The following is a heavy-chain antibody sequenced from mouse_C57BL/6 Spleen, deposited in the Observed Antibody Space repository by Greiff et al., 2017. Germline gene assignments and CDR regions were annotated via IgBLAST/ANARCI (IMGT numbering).Heavy chain of an antibody. CDR2: IHPNSGST. D-gene: IGHD2-3*01. CDR3: ASSYDDYPYYAMDY. J-gene: IGHJ4*01. CDR1: GYTFTSYW. V-gene: IGHV1-64*01. Sequence: QVQLQQPGAELVKPGASVKLSCKASGYTFTSYWMHWVKQRPGQGLEWIGMIHPNSGSTNYNEKFKSKATLTVDKSSSTAYMQLSSLTSEDSAVYCCASSYDDYPYYAMDYWGQGTSVTVSS.